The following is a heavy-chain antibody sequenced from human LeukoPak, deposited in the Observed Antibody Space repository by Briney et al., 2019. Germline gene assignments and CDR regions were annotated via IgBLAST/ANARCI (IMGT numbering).Heavy chain of an antibody. CDR3: ARAQFGELYDGMDV. J-gene: IGHJ6*04. CDR2: ISSSSSYI. D-gene: IGHD3-10*01. CDR1: GFTFSSYT. Sequence: GGSLRLSCAASGFTFSSYTMTWVRQAPGKGLEWVSSISSSSSYIYYADSVKGRFTISRDNAKNSLYLQMNSLRAEDTAVYYCARAQFGELYDGMDVWGKGTTVTVSS. V-gene: IGHV3-21*01.